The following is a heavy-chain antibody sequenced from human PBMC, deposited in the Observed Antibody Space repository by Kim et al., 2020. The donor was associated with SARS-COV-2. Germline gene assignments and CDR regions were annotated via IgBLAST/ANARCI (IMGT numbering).Heavy chain of an antibody. CDR1: GFIFNNYA. V-gene: IGHV3-23*01. Sequence: GGSLRLSCAASGFIFNNYAMSWVRQAPGKGLEWVSAISGSGGSTYYADSAKGRFTISRDNSKNTLYLQMNSLRAEDTAVYYCAKGMGYDSGSYPGGWGYWGQGTLVTVSS. CDR3: AKGMGYDSGSYPGGWGY. CDR2: ISGSGGST. D-gene: IGHD3-10*01. J-gene: IGHJ4*02.